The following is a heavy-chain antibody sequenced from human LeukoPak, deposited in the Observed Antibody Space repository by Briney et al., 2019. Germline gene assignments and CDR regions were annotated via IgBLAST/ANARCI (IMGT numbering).Heavy chain of an antibody. V-gene: IGHV3-74*01. CDR3: ATSPTIKGGFDS. CDR2: FNSDGTST. J-gene: IGHJ4*02. D-gene: IGHD4/OR15-4a*01. CDR1: GFTVSSCC. Sequence: GGSLRLSCAVSGFTVSSCCIHWVRQAPGKEPVWVSRFNSDGTSTNYADTVKGRFTISRDNAKNTLYLEMNSLRAEDTAVYYCATSPTIKGGFDSWGQGTLVTVS.